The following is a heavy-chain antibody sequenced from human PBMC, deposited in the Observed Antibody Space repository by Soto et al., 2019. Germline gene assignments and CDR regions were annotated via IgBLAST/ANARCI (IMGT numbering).Heavy chain of an antibody. V-gene: IGHV3-15*01. CDR2: IKSKTDGGTT. J-gene: IGHJ6*02. Sequence: LRLSCAASGFTFGNAWMSWVRQAPGKGLEWVGRIKSKTDGGTTDYAAPVKGRFTISRDDSKNTLYLQMNSLKTEDTAVYYCTTSRRDSSSSGHYYYYYGMDVWGQGTTVTVSS. CDR1: GFTFGNAW. CDR3: TTSRRDSSSSGHYYYYYGMDV. D-gene: IGHD6-6*01.